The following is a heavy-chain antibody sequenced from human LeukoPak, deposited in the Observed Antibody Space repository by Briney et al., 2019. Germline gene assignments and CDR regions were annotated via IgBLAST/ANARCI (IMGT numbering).Heavy chain of an antibody. D-gene: IGHD6-13*01. CDR3: ATQRYSGRYSSSWYSFGY. Sequence: ASVKVSCKVSGYTLTELSMHWVRQAPGKGLEWMGGFDPEDGETIYAQKFQGRVTMTEDTSTDTAYMELSSLRSEDTAVYYCATQRYSGRYSSSWYSFGYWGQGTLVTVSS. J-gene: IGHJ4*02. CDR2: FDPEDGET. CDR1: GYTLTELS. V-gene: IGHV1-24*01.